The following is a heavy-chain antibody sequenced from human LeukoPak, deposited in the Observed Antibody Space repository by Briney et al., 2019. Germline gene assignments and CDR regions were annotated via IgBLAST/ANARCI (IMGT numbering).Heavy chain of an antibody. D-gene: IGHD2-2*01. Sequence: SETLSLTCAVYGGSFSGYYWSWIRQPPGKGLEWIGEINHSGSTNYNPSLKSRVTISVDTSKNQFSLKLSSVTAADTAVYYCVRVRRYAGYFDLWGRGTLVTVSS. CDR3: VRVRRYAGYFDL. CDR2: INHSGST. V-gene: IGHV4-34*01. J-gene: IGHJ2*01. CDR1: GGSFSGYY.